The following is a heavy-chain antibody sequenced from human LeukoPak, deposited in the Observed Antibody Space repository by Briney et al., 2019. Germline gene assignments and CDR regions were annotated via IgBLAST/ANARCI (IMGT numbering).Heavy chain of an antibody. CDR1: GFTFSSHA. CDR3: AKASPIYSSGWSYYFDY. J-gene: IGHJ4*02. Sequence: GGSLRLSCAASGFTFSSHAMSWARQAPGKGLEWVSAISGSGGSTYYADSVKGRFTISRDNSKNTLYLQMNSLGAEDTAVYYCAKASPIYSSGWSYYFDYWGQGTLVTVSS. V-gene: IGHV3-23*01. D-gene: IGHD6-19*01. CDR2: ISGSGGST.